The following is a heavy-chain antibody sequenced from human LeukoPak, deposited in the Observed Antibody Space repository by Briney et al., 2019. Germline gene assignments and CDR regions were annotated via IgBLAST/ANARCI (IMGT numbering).Heavy chain of an antibody. Sequence: QPGGSLRLSCAASGFTFDDYAMHWVRQAPGKGLEWVAVIWYDGSNKYYADSVKGRFTISRDNSKNTLYLQMNSLRAEDTAVYYCARDYYDSSGYAYSDYWGQGTLVTVSS. CDR3: ARDYYDSSGYAYSDY. CDR2: IWYDGSNK. D-gene: IGHD3-22*01. CDR1: GFTFDDYA. J-gene: IGHJ4*02. V-gene: IGHV3-33*08.